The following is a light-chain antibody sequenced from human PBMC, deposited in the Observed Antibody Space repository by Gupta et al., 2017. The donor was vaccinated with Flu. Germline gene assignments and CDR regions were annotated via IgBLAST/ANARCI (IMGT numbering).Light chain of an antibody. CDR2: EVS. Sequence: QSALTQPPSVSGSPGQSVTISCTGTSSDIGNYNRVSWYQQPPGTAPKLMIYEVSTRPSGVPDRFSGSKSGNTASLTISGPQAEDEADYYCSSYTSSYTYVFGTGTKLTVL. J-gene: IGLJ1*01. CDR1: SSDIGNYNR. CDR3: SSYTSSYTYV. V-gene: IGLV2-18*02.